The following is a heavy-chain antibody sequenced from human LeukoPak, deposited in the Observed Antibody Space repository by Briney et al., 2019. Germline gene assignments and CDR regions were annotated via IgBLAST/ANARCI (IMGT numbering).Heavy chain of an antibody. D-gene: IGHD1-26*01. Sequence: SETLSLTCTVSGGSISSYYWSWIRQPAGKGLEWIGRIYTSGSTNYNPSLTSRVTMSVDSSKNQFSLKLSSVTAAATAVYYCARDGQVSGSYYPYYFDYWGQGTLVTVSS. CDR3: ARDGQVSGSYYPYYFDY. V-gene: IGHV4-4*07. CDR1: GGSISSYY. CDR2: IYTSGST. J-gene: IGHJ4*02.